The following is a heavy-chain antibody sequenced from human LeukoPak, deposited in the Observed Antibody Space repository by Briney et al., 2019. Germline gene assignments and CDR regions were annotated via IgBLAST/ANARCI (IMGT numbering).Heavy chain of an antibody. D-gene: IGHD5-12*01. J-gene: IGHJ4*02. CDR1: GFTLSSHW. V-gene: IGHV3-7*03. CDR3: AKAGYGRDWRTGVDY. CDR2: INQDESEK. Sequence: GGSLRLSCAASGFTLSSHWMSWVRQAPGKGLEWVANINQDESEKYYVDSVKGRFTISRGNAKNSLYLQMNSLRAEDTAVYYCAKAGYGRDWRTGVDYWGQGTLVTVSS.